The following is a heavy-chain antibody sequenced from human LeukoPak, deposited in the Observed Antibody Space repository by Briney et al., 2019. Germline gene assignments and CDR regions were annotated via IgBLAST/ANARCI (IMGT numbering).Heavy chain of an antibody. D-gene: IGHD3-22*01. CDR1: GFTVSSNY. J-gene: IGHJ4*02. Sequence: GESLRLSCAASGFTVSSNYMSWVRQAPGKGLEWVSVIYSGGTTYYADSVKGRFTISRDNSKNTLYLQMNSLRVEDTAVYYCARKEVAYYDNVWGQGTLVTVSS. CDR3: ARKEVAYYDNV. CDR2: IYSGGTT. V-gene: IGHV3-66*01.